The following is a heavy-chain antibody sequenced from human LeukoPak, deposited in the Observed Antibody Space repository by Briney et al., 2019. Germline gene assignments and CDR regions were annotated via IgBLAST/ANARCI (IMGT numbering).Heavy chain of an antibody. CDR3: ARRVVPAPMDY. CDR1: GFTFSSYS. Sequence: GGSLRLSCAASGFTFSSYSMNWVRRAPGKGLEWVSSISSSSSYIYYADSVKGRFTISRDNANNSLYLQMNSLRAEDTAVYYCARRVVPAPMDYWGQGTLVTVSS. D-gene: IGHD2-2*01. V-gene: IGHV3-21*01. J-gene: IGHJ4*02. CDR2: ISSSSSYI.